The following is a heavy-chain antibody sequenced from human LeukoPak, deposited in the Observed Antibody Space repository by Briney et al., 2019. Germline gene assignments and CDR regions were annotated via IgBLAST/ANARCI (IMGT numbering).Heavy chain of an antibody. Sequence: SETLSLTCTVSGGSISSSSYYWGWIRQPPGKGLEWIGSTYYSGSTGSTYYNPSFKSRVTILIDTSKNQFSLKLSSVTAADTAVYYCARDLPWGPYCSSTSCGWNGHWFDPWDQGTLVTVSS. V-gene: IGHV4-39*07. CDR3: ARDLPWGPYCSSTSCGWNGHWFDP. D-gene: IGHD2-2*01. CDR2: TYYSGSTGST. CDR1: GGSISSSSYY. J-gene: IGHJ5*02.